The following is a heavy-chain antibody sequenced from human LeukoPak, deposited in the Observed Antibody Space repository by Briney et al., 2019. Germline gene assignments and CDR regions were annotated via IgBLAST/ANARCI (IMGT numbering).Heavy chain of an antibody. CDR2: INPNSGGT. CDR3: ARSPSTSSGYYSDY. J-gene: IGHJ4*02. V-gene: IGHV1-2*02. CDR1: GYTFTGYY. D-gene: IGHD3-22*01. Sequence: ASVKVSCKASGYTFTGYYMHWVRQAPGQGLEWMGWINPNSGGTNYAQKFQGRVTMTRDTSISTAYMELSRLRSDDTAVYYCARSPSTSSGYYSDYWGQGTLVTVSS.